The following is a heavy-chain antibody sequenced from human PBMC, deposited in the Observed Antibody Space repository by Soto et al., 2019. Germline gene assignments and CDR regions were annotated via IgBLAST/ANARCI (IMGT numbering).Heavy chain of an antibody. V-gene: IGHV3-30*03. CDR3: ASWVGGYLYDNSGNYDS. D-gene: IGHD3-22*01. CDR2: VSNDGSRK. CDR1: GFIFSSKG. Sequence: QVQLVESGGGVVQPGRSLRLTCAASGFIFSSKGMHWVRQAPGKGLEWVALVSNDGSRKYYADTVKGRFTISRDNSEYTVYLQMSRLTAADTAAYYCASWVGGYLYDNSGNYDSWGQGTLVTVSS. J-gene: IGHJ5*01.